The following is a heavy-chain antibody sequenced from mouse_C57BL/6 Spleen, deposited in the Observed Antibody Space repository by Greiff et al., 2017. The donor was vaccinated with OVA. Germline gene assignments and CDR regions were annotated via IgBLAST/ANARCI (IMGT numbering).Heavy chain of an antibody. D-gene: IGHD3-2*02. CDR1: GYTFTSYW. V-gene: IGHV1-7*01. CDR2: INPSSGYA. J-gene: IGHJ3*01. CDR3: AVDSSGYPWFAY. Sequence: VQLQQSGAELAKPGASVKLSCKASGYTFTSYWMHWVKQRPGQGLEWIGYINPSSGYAKYNQKFKDKATLTADKSSSTVYMQLSSLTYEDTAVYYCAVDSSGYPWFAYWGQGTLVTVSA.